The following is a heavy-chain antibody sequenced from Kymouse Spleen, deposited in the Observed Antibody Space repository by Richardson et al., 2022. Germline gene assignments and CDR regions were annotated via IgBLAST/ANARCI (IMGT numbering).Heavy chain of an antibody. CDR2: ISYDGSNK. V-gene: IGHV3-30*18. Sequence: QVQLVESGGGVVQPGRSLRLSCAASGFTFSSYGMHWVRQAPGKGLEWVAVISYDGSNKYYADSVKGRFTISRDNSKNTLYLQMNSLRAEDTAVYYCAKGSGDGIDYWGQGTLVTVSS. D-gene: IGHD7-27*02. J-gene: IGHJ4*02. CDR3: AKGSGDGIDY. CDR1: GFTFSSYG.